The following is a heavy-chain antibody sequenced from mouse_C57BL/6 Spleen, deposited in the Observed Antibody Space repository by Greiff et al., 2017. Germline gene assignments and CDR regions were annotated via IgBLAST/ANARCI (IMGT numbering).Heavy chain of an antibody. CDR3: AREGGNYGYGYVDY. D-gene: IGHD2-1*01. V-gene: IGHV1-78*01. Sequence: QVQLKESDAELVKPGASVKISCKVSGYTFTDHTIHWMKQRPEQGLEWIGYIYPRDGSTKYNEKFKGKATLTADKSSSTAYMQLNSLTSEDSAVYVGAREGGNYGYGYVDYWGQGTTLTVSS. CDR2: IYPRDGST. J-gene: IGHJ2*01. CDR1: GYTFTDHT.